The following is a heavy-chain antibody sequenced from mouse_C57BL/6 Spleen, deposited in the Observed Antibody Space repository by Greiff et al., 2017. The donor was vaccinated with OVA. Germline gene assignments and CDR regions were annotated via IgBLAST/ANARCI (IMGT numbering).Heavy chain of an antibody. CDR2: INPNYGTT. J-gene: IGHJ3*01. CDR1: GYSFTDYN. V-gene: IGHV1-39*01. CDR3: ASDYYGNYGWFAY. D-gene: IGHD2-1*01. Sequence: QLQPSGPELVKPGASVKISCKASGYSFTDYNMNWVKQSNGKSLEWIGVINPNYGTTSYNQKFKGKSTLTVDQSSCTAYLQLNSLPSEDSAVYYCASDYYGNYGWFAYWGQGTLVTVSA.